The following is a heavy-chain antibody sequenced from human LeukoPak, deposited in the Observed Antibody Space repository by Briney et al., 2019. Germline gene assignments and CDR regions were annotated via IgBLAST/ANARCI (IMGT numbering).Heavy chain of an antibody. CDR2: ISGSGGST. V-gene: IGHV3-23*01. CDR1: GFTFSSYA. Sequence: PGGSLRLSCAASGFTFSSYAMSWVRQVQGKGLEWVSAISGSGGSTYYADSVKGRFTISRDNSKNTLYLQMNSLRAEDTAVYYCAKRSYSGSYFFDYWGQGTLVTVSS. CDR3: AKRSYSGSYFFDY. D-gene: IGHD1-26*01. J-gene: IGHJ4*02.